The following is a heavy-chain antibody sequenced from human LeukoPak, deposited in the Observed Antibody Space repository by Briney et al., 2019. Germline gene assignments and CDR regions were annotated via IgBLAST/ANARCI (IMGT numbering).Heavy chain of an antibody. Sequence: GGSLRLSCAASGFSFSSAAMTWVRQAPGKGLEWVSVIYSGGSTYYADSVKGRFTISRDNSKNTLYLQMNSLRAEDTAVYYCARDFPLWGGLAFDIWGQGTMVTVSS. J-gene: IGHJ3*02. CDR2: IYSGGST. V-gene: IGHV3-53*01. CDR1: GFSFSSAA. CDR3: ARDFPLWGGLAFDI. D-gene: IGHD3-3*01.